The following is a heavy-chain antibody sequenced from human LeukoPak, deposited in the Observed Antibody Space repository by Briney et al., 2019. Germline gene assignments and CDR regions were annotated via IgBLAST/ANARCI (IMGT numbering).Heavy chain of an antibody. Sequence: PGGSLRLSCAASGSTLSGYWIHWVRHAPEKGLVWVARINPDGSTTSYADSVKGRFTISRDNAKNTLYLQMNSLRAEDTAVYYCSRGFHGDHDYWGQGTLVTVSS. D-gene: IGHD4-17*01. CDR1: GSTLSGYW. CDR3: SRGFHGDHDY. V-gene: IGHV3-74*01. J-gene: IGHJ4*02. CDR2: INPDGSTT.